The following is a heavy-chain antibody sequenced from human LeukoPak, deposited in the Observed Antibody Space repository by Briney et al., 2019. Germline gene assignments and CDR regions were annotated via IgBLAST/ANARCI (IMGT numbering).Heavy chain of an antibody. D-gene: IGHD3-3*01. CDR2: VNPSDGST. Sequence: ASVKVSCKASGYTFTSYYLHWVRQAPAQGVDWMGIVNPSDGSTTYAQKFQGRVTMTRDTSTSTVNMDLNSLRSEVTAVYYCARAPYDEEWSGYFDYWGQGTLVTVSS. J-gene: IGHJ4*02. CDR3: ARAPYDEEWSGYFDY. CDR1: GYTFTSYY. V-gene: IGHV1-46*01.